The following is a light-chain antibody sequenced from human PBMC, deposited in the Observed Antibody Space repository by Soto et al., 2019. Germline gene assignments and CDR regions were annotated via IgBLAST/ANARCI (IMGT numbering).Light chain of an antibody. Sequence: EIVLTQSPATLSLSPGERATLSCRASQTVSSYLAWYQQKPGQAPRLLVYDASDRATGIPARFSGSGSGTDFTLTISSLAPEDFAVYYCQQRRTFGHGTRLEIK. CDR2: DAS. J-gene: IGKJ5*01. V-gene: IGKV3-11*01. CDR3: QQRRT. CDR1: QTVSSY.